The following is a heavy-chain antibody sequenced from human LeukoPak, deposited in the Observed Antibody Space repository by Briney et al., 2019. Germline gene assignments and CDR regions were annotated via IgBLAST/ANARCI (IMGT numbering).Heavy chain of an antibody. Sequence: PGGSLRLSCAASGFTFSSYGMHWVRQAPGKGLEWVAAISYDGSNKYYADSVKGRFTISRDNSKNTLYLQMNSLRAEDTAVYYCAKEKKYGDWGVAFDIWGQGTMVTVSS. V-gene: IGHV3-30*18. CDR1: GFTFSSYG. D-gene: IGHD4-17*01. CDR2: ISYDGSNK. J-gene: IGHJ3*02. CDR3: AKEKKYGDWGVAFDI.